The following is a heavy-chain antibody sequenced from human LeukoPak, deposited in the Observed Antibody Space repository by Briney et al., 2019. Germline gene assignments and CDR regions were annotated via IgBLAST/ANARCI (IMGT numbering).Heavy chain of an antibody. D-gene: IGHD3-3*01. CDR2: VSGSGGST. CDR1: GLTFSSFA. V-gene: IGHV3-23*01. Sequence: GGSLRLSCAASGLTFSSFAMSWVRQAPGKGLEWVSVVSGSGGSTYYADSVKGRFTISRDNSQNTLYLQMNSLRAEDTAVYYCAKDSGIFGVVGYYYMDVWGKGTTVTVSS. J-gene: IGHJ6*03. CDR3: AKDSGIFGVVGYYYMDV.